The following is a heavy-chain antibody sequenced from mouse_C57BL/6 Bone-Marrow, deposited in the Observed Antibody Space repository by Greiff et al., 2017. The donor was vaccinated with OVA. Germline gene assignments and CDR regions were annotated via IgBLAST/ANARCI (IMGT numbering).Heavy chain of an antibody. CDR2: IYPGDGDT. CDR1: GYAFSSSW. Sequence: VKLQQSGPELVKPGASVKISCKASGYAFSSSWMNWVKQRPGKGLEWIGRIYPGDGDTNYNGKFKGKATLTADKSSSTASMQLSSLTSEDAAVYFCARWDSYWYFDVWGTGTTVTVSS. D-gene: IGHD4-1*01. V-gene: IGHV1-82*01. J-gene: IGHJ1*03. CDR3: ARWDSYWYFDV.